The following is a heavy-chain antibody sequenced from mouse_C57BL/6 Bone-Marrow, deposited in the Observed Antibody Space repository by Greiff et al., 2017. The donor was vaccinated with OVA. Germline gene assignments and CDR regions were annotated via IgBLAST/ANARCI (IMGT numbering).Heavy chain of an antibody. Sequence: EVKLQESGPGLVKPSQSLSLTCSVTGYSIPSGYYWNWFRQFPGNKLEWMGYISYDGSNNYNPSLKNRISITRDTSKNQFFLKLNSVTTEDTATYYCARRITTVAYFDYWGQGTTLTVSS. J-gene: IGHJ2*01. CDR3: ARRITTVAYFDY. CDR2: ISYDGSN. CDR1: GYSIPSGYY. V-gene: IGHV3-6*01. D-gene: IGHD1-1*01.